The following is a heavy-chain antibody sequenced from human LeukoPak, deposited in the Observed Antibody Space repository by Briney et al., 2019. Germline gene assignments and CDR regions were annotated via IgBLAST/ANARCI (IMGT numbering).Heavy chain of an antibody. CDR1: GFTFSSYS. D-gene: IGHD1-26*01. CDR2: IRSSSSTI. J-gene: IGHJ4*02. CDR3: ARDARYSASYSDLDY. V-gene: IGHV3-48*01. Sequence: GGSLRLSCAASGFTFSSYSMNWVRQAPGKGLEWVSYIRSSSSTIYYADSVQGRFTISRDNAKNSLYLQMNSLRAEDTAVYYCARDARYSASYSDLDYWGQGTLVTVSS.